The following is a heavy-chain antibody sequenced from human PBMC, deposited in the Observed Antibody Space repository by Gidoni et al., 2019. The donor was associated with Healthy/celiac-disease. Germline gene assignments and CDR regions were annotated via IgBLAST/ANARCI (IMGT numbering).Heavy chain of an antibody. D-gene: IGHD3-16*02. V-gene: IGHV3-49*03. J-gene: IGHJ4*02. CDR1: AFTLGDYA. CDR3: TRDYGVYGYVWGSYRRFDY. CDR2: IRSKAYGGTT. Sequence: VPPVEIRVGLVQPGGSVWLSFTAAAFTLGDYAMTWFRQGPGKGLEWVGFIRSKAYGGTTEYAASVKGRFTISRDDSKSIAYLQMNSLKTEETAVYYCTRDYGVYGYVWGSYRRFDYWGQGTLVTVSS.